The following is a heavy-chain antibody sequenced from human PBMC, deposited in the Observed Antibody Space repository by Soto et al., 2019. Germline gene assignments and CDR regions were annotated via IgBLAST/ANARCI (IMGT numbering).Heavy chain of an antibody. Sequence: GGSLRLSCAASGFTFSSYGMHWVRQAPGKGLEWVAVISYDGSNKYYADSVKGRFTISRDNSKNTLYLQMNSLRAEDTAVYYCAKVARGLNYYMDVWGKGTTVTVSS. CDR1: GFTFSSYG. CDR3: AKVARGLNYYMDV. J-gene: IGHJ6*03. CDR2: ISYDGSNK. V-gene: IGHV3-30*18.